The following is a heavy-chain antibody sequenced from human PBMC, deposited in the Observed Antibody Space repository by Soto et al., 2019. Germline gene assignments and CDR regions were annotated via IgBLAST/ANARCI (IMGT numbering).Heavy chain of an antibody. CDR1: GGSISSGGYS. J-gene: IGHJ4*02. D-gene: IGHD4-17*01. CDR2: IYHSGST. V-gene: IGHV4-30-2*01. Sequence: SETLSLTCAVSGGSISSGGYSWSWIRQPPGKGLEWIGYIYHSGSTYYNPSLKSRVTISVDRSKNQFSLKLSSVTAADTAVYYCARVNRDYGDYLFDYWGQGTLVTVSS. CDR3: ARVNRDYGDYLFDY.